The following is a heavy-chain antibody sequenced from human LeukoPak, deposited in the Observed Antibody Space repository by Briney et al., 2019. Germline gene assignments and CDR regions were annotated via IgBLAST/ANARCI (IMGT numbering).Heavy chain of an antibody. CDR1: EFIFSDYW. V-gene: IGHV3-7*03. Sequence: GGSLRLSCVASEFIFSDYWMSWVRQAPGKGLEWVANIKQGGREEKYVSSVKGRFAISRDDAKSTLYLQMDSLSGDDTAVYYCARDNGGWFDTWGRGTLVTVSS. CDR2: IKQGGREE. D-gene: IGHD3-10*01. CDR3: ARDNGGWFDT. J-gene: IGHJ5*02.